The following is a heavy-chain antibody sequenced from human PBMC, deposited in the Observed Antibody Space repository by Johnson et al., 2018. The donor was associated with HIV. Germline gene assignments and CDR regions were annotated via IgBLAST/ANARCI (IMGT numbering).Heavy chain of an antibody. V-gene: IGHV3-72*01. CDR3: ARDGYSGGFDI. Sequence: VQLVESGGGLVQPGGSLRLSCEASGFTFSDHYMDWVRQAPGKGLEWVGRSRNKANTYTTEYAVSEKGRFTISRDDSKNSLYLQMNSLKTEDTAVYYCARDGYSGGFDIWGQGTMVTVS. J-gene: IGHJ3*02. CDR1: GFTFSDHY. CDR2: SRNKANTYTT. D-gene: IGHD2-21*01.